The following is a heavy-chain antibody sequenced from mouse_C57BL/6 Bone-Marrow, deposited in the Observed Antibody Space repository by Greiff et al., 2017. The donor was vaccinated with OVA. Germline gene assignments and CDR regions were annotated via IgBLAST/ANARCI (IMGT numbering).Heavy chain of an antibody. Sequence: VQLQQSGAELVRPGTSVKVSCKASGYAFTNYLIEWVKQRPGQGLEWIGVINPGSGGTNYSEKFKGKATLTADKSSSTAYMQLSSLTSEDSAVYFCARTPDYWGQGTSVTVSS. V-gene: IGHV1-54*01. CDR2: INPGSGGT. J-gene: IGHJ4*01. CDR1: GYAFTNYL. CDR3: ARTPDY.